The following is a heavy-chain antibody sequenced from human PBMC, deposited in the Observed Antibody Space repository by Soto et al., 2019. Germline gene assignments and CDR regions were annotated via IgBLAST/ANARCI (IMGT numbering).Heavy chain of an antibody. CDR2: IIPIFGTA. J-gene: IGHJ6*02. Sequence: SVKVSCKASGVTFSSYAISWVRQAPGQGLEWMGGIIPIFGTANYAQKFQGRVTITADESTSTAYMELSSLRSEDTAVYYCARSTREWLASYYGMDVWGQGTTVTVSS. CDR3: ARSTREWLASYYGMDV. D-gene: IGHD6-19*01. CDR1: GVTFSSYA. V-gene: IGHV1-69*13.